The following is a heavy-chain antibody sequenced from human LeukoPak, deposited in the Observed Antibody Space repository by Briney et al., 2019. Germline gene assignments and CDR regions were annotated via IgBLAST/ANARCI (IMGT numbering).Heavy chain of an antibody. V-gene: IGHV3-23*01. J-gene: IGHJ4*02. Sequence: GGSLRLSCAASGFTFSSFAMSWVRQAPGKGLEWVSAISGSGGSTYYADSVKGRFTISRDNSKNTLYLQMNSLRAEDTAVYYCASLFSEADTAMEGRDFDYWGQGTLVTVSS. CDR3: ASLFSEADTAMEGRDFDY. CDR2: ISGSGGST. CDR1: GFTFSSFA. D-gene: IGHD5-18*01.